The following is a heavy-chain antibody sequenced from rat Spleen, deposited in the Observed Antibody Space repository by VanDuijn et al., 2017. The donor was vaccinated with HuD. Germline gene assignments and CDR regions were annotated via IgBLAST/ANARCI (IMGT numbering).Heavy chain of an antibody. V-gene: IGHV5-29*01. CDR1: GFNFSDYG. CDR3: TRHDYSGVITNWFAY. J-gene: IGHJ3*01. D-gene: IGHD4-4*01. Sequence: EVQLVESGGGLVQPGRSLKLSCAASGFNFSDYGMAWVRQAPTKGLEWVATISYDGISTYYRDSVRGRFSISSDNAKTTLYLQMDSLRSEDAATYYCTRHDYSGVITNWFAYWGQGTLVPVSS. CDR2: ISYDGIST.